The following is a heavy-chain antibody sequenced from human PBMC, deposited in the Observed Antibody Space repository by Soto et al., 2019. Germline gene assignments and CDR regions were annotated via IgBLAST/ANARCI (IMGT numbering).Heavy chain of an antibody. Sequence: SETLSLTCTVFTDSNNFSNSYWAGIRQPPGGGLQWIWSSSDIGGTFFNPSLKGRVDISIAASKRQSSLQVTSVTAADSAVYYCARHRIEVVWRGFDYWGQGRLVTVSS. CDR3: ARHRIEVVWRGFDY. J-gene: IGHJ4*02. V-gene: IGHV4-39*01. D-gene: IGHD1-1*01. CDR1: TDSNNFSNSY. CDR2: SSDIGGT.